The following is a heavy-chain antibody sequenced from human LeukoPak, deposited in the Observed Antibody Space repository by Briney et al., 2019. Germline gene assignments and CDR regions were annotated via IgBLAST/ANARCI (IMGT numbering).Heavy chain of an antibody. CDR3: ARDGPPLLVTYPNWYFDL. CDR2: ISYDGSNK. Sequence: GGSLRLSCAASGFTFSSYAMHWVRQAPGKGLEWVAVISYDGSNKYYADSVKGRFTISRDNSKNTLYLQMNSLRAEDTAVYYCARDGPPLLVTYPNWYFDLWGRGTLVTVSS. J-gene: IGHJ2*01. V-gene: IGHV3-30-3*01. D-gene: IGHD3-9*01. CDR1: GFTFSSYA.